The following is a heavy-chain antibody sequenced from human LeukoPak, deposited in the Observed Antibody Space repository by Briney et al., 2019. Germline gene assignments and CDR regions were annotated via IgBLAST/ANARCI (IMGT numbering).Heavy chain of an antibody. CDR1: ASTFTIYG. D-gene: IGHD6-13*01. CDR3: ARYPLSYSSNWHYYFDY. CDR2: ISDSNGNI. V-gene: IGHV1-18*01. Sequence: ASVKVSCKASASTFTIYGYSWVRQAPAQGLERMGLISDSNGNINYAQNLQDRVTMTTATSTSTDYMELRSLRSDDTAVYYCARYPLSYSSNWHYYFDYWGQGTLLTVSS. J-gene: IGHJ4*02.